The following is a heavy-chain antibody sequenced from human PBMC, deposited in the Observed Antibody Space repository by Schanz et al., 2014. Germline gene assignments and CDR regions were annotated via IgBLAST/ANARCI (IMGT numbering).Heavy chain of an antibody. CDR2: MNPKTGNT. D-gene: IGHD3-3*01. J-gene: IGHJ6*03. CDR3: ARALKGKVAIFGVIAAQNYYYMDV. CDR1: GYTFTSYG. V-gene: IGHV1-8*02. Sequence: QVHLVQSGAEVKRPGASVKVSCKASGYTFTSYGISWVRQATGQGLEWMGWMNPKTGNTDHAQKFQGRVSMTWDTSTSTAYLDLSRLRSEDTGVYYCARALKGKVAIFGVIAAQNYYYMDVWGQGTTVTVSS.